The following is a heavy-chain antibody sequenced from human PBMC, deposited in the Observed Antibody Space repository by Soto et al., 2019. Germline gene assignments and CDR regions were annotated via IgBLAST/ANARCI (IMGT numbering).Heavy chain of an antibody. V-gene: IGHV1-69*12. CDR1: GGTFSSYG. Sequence: QVQLVQSGAKVKRPGSSVKVSCKASGGTFSSYGITWIRQAPGQGLEWMGGIIPIFGTANYAQKFQGKVTINEDDSTTTAYMELSSRRFEDTAVYYCARDREYYGSGSQNYFDSWGQGTLVTVSS. J-gene: IGHJ4*02. CDR2: IIPIFGTA. CDR3: ARDREYYGSGSQNYFDS. D-gene: IGHD3-10*01.